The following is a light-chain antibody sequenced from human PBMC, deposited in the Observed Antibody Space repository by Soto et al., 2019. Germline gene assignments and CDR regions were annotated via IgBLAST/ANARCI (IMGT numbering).Light chain of an antibody. CDR2: GTS. J-gene: IGKJ1*01. CDR3: QQYCSSSWT. Sequence: EIVLTQSPGTLSLSPGERATLSCRASQSVSSSYLAWYQQKPGQAPRLLIYGTSSRATAIPDRFSGSGSGTDFTITISRLEPEDFAVYYCQQYCSSSWTFGQGTKLEIK. V-gene: IGKV3-20*01. CDR1: QSVSSSY.